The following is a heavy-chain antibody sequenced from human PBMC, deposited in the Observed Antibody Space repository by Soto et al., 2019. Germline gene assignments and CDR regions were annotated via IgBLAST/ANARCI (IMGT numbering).Heavy chain of an antibody. CDR1: GFTFSNAW. V-gene: IGHV3-15*07. D-gene: IGHD3-10*01. Sequence: GGSLRLSCAASGFTFSNAWMNWVRQAPGKGLEWVGRIKSKTDGGTTDYAAPVKGRFTISRDGSKNTLYLQMNSLKTEDTAVYYCTTDSDSFITMVRGVTILDFWGQGTLVTVSS. CDR2: IKSKTDGGTT. CDR3: TTDSDSFITMVRGVTILDF. J-gene: IGHJ4*02.